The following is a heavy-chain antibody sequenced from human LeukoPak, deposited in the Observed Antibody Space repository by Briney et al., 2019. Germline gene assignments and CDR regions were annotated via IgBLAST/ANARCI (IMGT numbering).Heavy chain of an antibody. CDR2: IRYDGSNK. CDR3: AKDPGIAAAGYNWFDP. Sequence: PGGSLRLSCAASGFTFSSYGMHWVRQAPGKGLEWVAFIRYDGSNKYYAASVKGRFTISRDNSKNTLYLQMNSLRAEDTAVYYCAKDPGIAAAGYNWFDPWGQGTLVTVSS. CDR1: GFTFSSYG. D-gene: IGHD6-13*01. J-gene: IGHJ5*02. V-gene: IGHV3-30*02.